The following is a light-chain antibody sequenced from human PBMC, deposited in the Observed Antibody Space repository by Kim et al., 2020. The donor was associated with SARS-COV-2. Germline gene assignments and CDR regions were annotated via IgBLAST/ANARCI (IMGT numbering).Light chain of an antibody. Sequence: GQRSTISCSGSSSNIGLNNVHWYQQLPGTAPKLLIHSNDQRPSGVPDRFSGSKSGTSASLAISGLQSEDDADYYCAAWDDSLNGLLFGGGTQLTVL. CDR2: SND. CDR1: SSNIGLNN. J-gene: IGLJ2*01. CDR3: AAWDDSLNGLL. V-gene: IGLV1-44*01.